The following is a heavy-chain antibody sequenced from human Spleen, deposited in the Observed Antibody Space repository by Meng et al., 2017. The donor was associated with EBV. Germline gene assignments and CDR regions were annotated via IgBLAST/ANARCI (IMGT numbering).Heavy chain of an antibody. CDR1: WFSLGSNGVG. J-gene: IGHJ5*02. D-gene: IGHD1-14*01. V-gene: IGHV2-5*02. CDR2: IYWDDDK. CDR3: AHRRKGITGPNWFDP. Sequence: QITLMDSCPTLATHTQTLPLTCTVSWFSLGSNGVGVGWIRQSPGKPLEWLALIYWDDDKVYSPSLKNRVTITKDTSKNQVVLTMTNVDPVDTATYFCAHRRKGITGPNWFDPWGQGILVTVSS.